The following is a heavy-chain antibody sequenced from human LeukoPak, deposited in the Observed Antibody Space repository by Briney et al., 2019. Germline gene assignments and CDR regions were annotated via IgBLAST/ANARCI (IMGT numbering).Heavy chain of an antibody. D-gene: IGHD3-22*01. CDR1: GYNFSDSW. V-gene: IGHV5-51*01. CDR2: IYPGDSDT. Sequence: GKSLKISCRGSGYNFSDSWIGWVRQMPGKGLEWMGNIYPGDSDTRYSPSFQGQVTISADKSVSTAYLQWSSLKASDTAMYYCARVMIIWSSGGYYFYMDVWGKGTTVTVSS. J-gene: IGHJ6*03. CDR3: ARVMIIWSSGGYYFYMDV.